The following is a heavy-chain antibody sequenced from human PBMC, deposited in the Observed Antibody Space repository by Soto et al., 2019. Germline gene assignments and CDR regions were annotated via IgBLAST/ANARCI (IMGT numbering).Heavy chain of an antibody. CDR3: ARGSVDTVDSSGFYEY. CDR2: INHSGGT. CDR1: GGSFSAYY. V-gene: IGHV4-34*01. Sequence: SETLSLTCAVYGGSFSAYYWSWIRQPPGKGLEWIGEINHSGGTSYNPSLKSRVTISVDTSKSQFSLKLTSVTAADRAVYYCARGSVDTVDSSGFYEYWGRGTPVTVSS. D-gene: IGHD3-22*01. J-gene: IGHJ4*02.